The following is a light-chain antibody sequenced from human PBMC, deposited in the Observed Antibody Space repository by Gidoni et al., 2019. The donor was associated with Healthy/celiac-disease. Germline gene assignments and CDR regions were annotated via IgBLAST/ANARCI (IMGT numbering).Light chain of an antibody. CDR3: QQANSFPPLT. CDR2: AAS. Sequence: DIQMTQSPSSVSASAGDRVTITCRASQGISSWFAWYKQKPGKASKLLIYAASSLQSGVPSRFSGSGSGTDFTLTISSLQHEDFATYYCQQANSFPPLTFGGGTKVEIK. J-gene: IGKJ4*01. CDR1: QGISSW. V-gene: IGKV1D-12*01.